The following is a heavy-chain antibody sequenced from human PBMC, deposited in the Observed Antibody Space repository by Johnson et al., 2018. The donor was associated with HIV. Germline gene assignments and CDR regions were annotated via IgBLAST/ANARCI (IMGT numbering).Heavy chain of an antibody. CDR2: IKQDGSEK. CDR3: ARDFKDSSSWYGAFDI. J-gene: IGHJ3*02. V-gene: IGHV3-7*01. D-gene: IGHD6-13*01. Sequence: VQLVESGGGVVQPGRSLRLSCAASGFTFSNYWMSWVRQAPGKGLEWVANIKQDGSEKYYVDSVKGRFTISRDNSKNTLYLQMHSLRIEDTAVYYCARDFKDSSSWYGAFDIWGQGTMVTVSS. CDR1: GFTFSNYW.